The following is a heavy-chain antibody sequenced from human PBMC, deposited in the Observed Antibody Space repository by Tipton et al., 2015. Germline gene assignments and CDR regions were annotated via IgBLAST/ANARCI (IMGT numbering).Heavy chain of an antibody. J-gene: IGHJ4*02. CDR1: GFSFADYA. D-gene: IGHD3-10*01. Sequence: SLRLSCVASGFSFADYAMHWVRQSPGKGLEWVSMISWDGGTTYCADSLKDRFSVSRDNGKNSLFLQMNSLRVEDTALYYCAKDKGHGSGTHYKLGGLDYWGQGALVTVSS. V-gene: IGHV3-43D*04. CDR2: ISWDGGTT. CDR3: AKDKGHGSGTHYKLGGLDY.